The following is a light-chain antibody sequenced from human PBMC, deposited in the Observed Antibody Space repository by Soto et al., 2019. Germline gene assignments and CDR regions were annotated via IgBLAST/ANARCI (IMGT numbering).Light chain of an antibody. Sequence: EIVMTQSPATLSVSPGERAILSGRASQSISINLAWYQQKPGQAPRLLIYAASNRAAGVPARFSGSWSGTEFTLSISSLQPEDFATYYCQQYNSYPWTFGQGTKVDIK. CDR1: QSISIN. CDR3: QQYNSYPWT. J-gene: IGKJ1*01. V-gene: IGKV3-15*01. CDR2: AAS.